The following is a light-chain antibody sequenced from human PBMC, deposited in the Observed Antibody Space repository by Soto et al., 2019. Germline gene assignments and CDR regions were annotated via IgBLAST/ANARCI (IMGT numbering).Light chain of an antibody. V-gene: IGKV3-11*01. CDR1: QTVRNN. CDR3: QQRSNWPPIT. J-gene: IGKJ5*01. Sequence: EIVLTQSPATLSLSPGERATLSCRASQTVRNNLAWYQQRPGQAPRLLIYDVSSRATGIPARFSGSGSGTDFTLTISSLEPEDFAVYYCQQRSNWPPITFGQGTRLEIK. CDR2: DVS.